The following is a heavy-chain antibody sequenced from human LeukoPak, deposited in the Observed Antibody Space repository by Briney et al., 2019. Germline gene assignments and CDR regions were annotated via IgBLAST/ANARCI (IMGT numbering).Heavy chain of an antibody. CDR1: GDSITTDH. J-gene: IGHJ6*03. Sequence: SETLSLTCTVSGDSITTDHWSWIRQPPGKGLEWIGYIYHSGNTKYNPSLKSRVTISVDTSKNQFSLKLSSVTAADTAVYYCARTTEGGYSYGYFYYYYMDVWGKGTTVTISS. D-gene: IGHD5-18*01. CDR2: IYHSGNT. CDR3: ARTTEGGYSYGYFYYYYMDV. V-gene: IGHV4-59*01.